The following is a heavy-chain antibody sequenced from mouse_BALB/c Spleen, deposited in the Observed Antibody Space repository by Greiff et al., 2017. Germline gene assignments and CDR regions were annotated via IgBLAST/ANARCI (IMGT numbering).Heavy chain of an antibody. J-gene: IGHJ4*01. CDR1: GFTFSGFW. D-gene: IGHD1-1*01. Sequence: EVKLVETGGGLVQPGGSRGLSCEGSGFTFSGFWMSWVRQTPGKTLEWIGDINSDGSAINYAPSIKDRFTIFRDNDKSTLYLQMSNVRSEDTATYFCMDYYGSSYNYAMDYWGQGTSVTVSS. V-gene: IGHV11-2*02. CDR3: MDYYGSSYNYAMDY. CDR2: INSDGSAI.